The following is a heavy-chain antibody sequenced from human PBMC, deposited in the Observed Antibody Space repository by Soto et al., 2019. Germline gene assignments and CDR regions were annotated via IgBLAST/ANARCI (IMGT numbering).Heavy chain of an antibody. CDR2: RWYDGSNK. D-gene: IGHD4-17*01. J-gene: IGHJ3*02. V-gene: IGHV3-33*01. CDR3: ARDSDYGDYGDAFDI. CDR1: AISQSTSG. Sequence: SCVASAISQSTSGMNHYHQSPGKGLEWGAVRWYDGSNKYYADSVKGRFTISRDNSKNTLYLQMNSLRAEDTAVYYCARDSDYGDYGDAFDIWGQGTMVTVSS.